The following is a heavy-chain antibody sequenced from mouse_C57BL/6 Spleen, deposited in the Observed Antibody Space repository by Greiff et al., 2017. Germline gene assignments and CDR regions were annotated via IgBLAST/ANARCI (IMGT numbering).Heavy chain of an antibody. CDR3: ARLGLKCYFDV. Sequence: EVMLVESGGGLVKPGGSLKLSCAASGFTFSDYGMHWVRQAPEKGLEWVAYISSGSSTIYYADKVKGRFTISRDNAKNTLFLQMTSLRSEDTAMYYCARLGLKCYFDVWGTGTTVTVSS. CDR1: GFTFSDYG. J-gene: IGHJ1*03. V-gene: IGHV5-17*01. D-gene: IGHD4-1*01. CDR2: ISSGSSTI.